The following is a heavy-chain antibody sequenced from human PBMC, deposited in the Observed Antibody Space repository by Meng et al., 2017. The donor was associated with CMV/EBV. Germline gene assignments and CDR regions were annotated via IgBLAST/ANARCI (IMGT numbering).Heavy chain of an antibody. CDR1: GFTISSNY. D-gene: IGHD5-12*01. CDR3: ARNVDYGMDV. CDR2: IYSGGST. Sequence: GESLKISCAASGFTISSNYMTWVRQAPGKGLEWVSLIYSGGSTYYADSVKGRFTISRDNSKNTLFLQMNSLRAEDTAVYYCARNVDYGMDVWGQGTTVTVSS. J-gene: IGHJ6*02. V-gene: IGHV3-53*01.